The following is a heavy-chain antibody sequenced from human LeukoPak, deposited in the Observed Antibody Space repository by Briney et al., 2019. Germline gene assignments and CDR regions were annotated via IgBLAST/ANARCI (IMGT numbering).Heavy chain of an antibody. J-gene: IGHJ6*02. CDR2: INHSGST. Sequence: PSETLSLTCIVSGGSISSTTYYWGWIRQPPGKGLEWIGEINHSGSTNYNPSLKSRVTISVDTSKNQFSLKLSSVTAADTAVYYCARGSRYYYGMDVWGQGTTVTVSS. CDR3: ARGSRYYYGMDV. V-gene: IGHV4-39*07. D-gene: IGHD6-13*01. CDR1: GGSISSTTYY.